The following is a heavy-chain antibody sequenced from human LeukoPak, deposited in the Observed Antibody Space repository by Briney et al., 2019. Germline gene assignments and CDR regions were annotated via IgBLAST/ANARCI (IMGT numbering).Heavy chain of an antibody. Sequence: SVKVSCKASGFTFTRSAVQWVRQARGQRLEWIGWVVVGSGNTNYAQEFQERVTITRDMSTSTAYMELSSLRSEDTAVYYCAAQGSSGWSSIWYFDLWGRGTLVTVSS. V-gene: IGHV1-58*01. CDR1: GFTFTRSA. CDR2: VVVGSGNT. J-gene: IGHJ2*01. D-gene: IGHD6-19*01. CDR3: AAQGSSGWSSIWYFDL.